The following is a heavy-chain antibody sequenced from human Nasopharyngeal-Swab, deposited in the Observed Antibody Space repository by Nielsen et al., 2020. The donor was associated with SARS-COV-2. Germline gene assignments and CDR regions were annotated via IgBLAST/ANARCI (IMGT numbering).Heavy chain of an antibody. V-gene: IGHV3-30*18. D-gene: IGHD1-26*01. CDR1: GFTFSTYA. CDR3: AKPSSGTYFSAFDI. Sequence: GESLKISCAASGFTFSTYAMHWVRQAPGKGLEWVAVISYDGSNTYNADSVKGRFTISRDNSKNTLYLQMNSLRAEDTAVYYCAKPSSGTYFSAFDIWGQGTMVTVSS. CDR2: ISYDGSNT. J-gene: IGHJ3*02.